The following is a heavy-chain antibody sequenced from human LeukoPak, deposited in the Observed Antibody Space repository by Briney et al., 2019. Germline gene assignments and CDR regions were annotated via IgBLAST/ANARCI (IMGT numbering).Heavy chain of an antibody. CDR2: IYHSGST. J-gene: IGHJ3*01. CDR1: GGSISSSNHY. CDR3: ARRTETVPTTVANSFDV. Sequence: SETLSLTCTVSGGSISSSNHYWSWIRQPPGKGLEWIGSIYHSGSTYYNPSLKSRVTISVDTSKNQFSLNLSSVTAADTAVYYCARRTETVPTTVANSFDVWGQGTMVTVSS. D-gene: IGHD4-23*01. V-gene: IGHV4-39*01.